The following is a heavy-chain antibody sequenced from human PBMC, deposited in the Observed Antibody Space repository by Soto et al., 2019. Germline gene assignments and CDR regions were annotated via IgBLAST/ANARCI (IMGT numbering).Heavy chain of an antibody. D-gene: IGHD5-18*01. CDR1: GYIFTSYW. CDR2: IDPSDSYT. J-gene: IGHJ6*02. Sequence: PGESLKISCNGSGYIFTSYWISWVRQMPGKGLEWMGRIDPSDSYTNYSPSFQGHVTISADKSISTAYLQWSSLKASDTAMYYCARHVDTAMVTYYYGMDVWGQGTTVTVSS. CDR3: ARHVDTAMVTYYYGMDV. V-gene: IGHV5-10-1*01.